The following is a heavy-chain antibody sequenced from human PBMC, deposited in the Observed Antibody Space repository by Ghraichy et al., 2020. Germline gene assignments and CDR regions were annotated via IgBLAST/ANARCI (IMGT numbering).Heavy chain of an antibody. CDR3: ARDPPGGFAFDY. Sequence: SETLSLTCTVSGYSISSGYYWGWIRQPPGKGLEWIGSIYHSGSTYYNPSLKSRVTISVDTSKNQFSLKLSSVTAADTAVYYCARDPPGGFAFDYWGQGTLVTVSS. D-gene: IGHD2-21*01. V-gene: IGHV4-38-2*02. CDR1: GYSISSGYY. CDR2: IYHSGST. J-gene: IGHJ4*02.